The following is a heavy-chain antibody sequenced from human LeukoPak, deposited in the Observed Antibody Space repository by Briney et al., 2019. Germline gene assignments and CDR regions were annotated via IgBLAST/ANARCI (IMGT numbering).Heavy chain of an antibody. D-gene: IGHD2-15*01. CDR1: GGSISSYY. Sequence: PSETLSLTCTVSGGSISSYYWSWIWQPAGKGLESIGHISTSGSTNYNPSLKSRVTMSVDTSKNQFSLKLSSVTAADTAVYYCARDTPDPGAFDIWGQGTMVTVSS. V-gene: IGHV4-4*07. CDR2: ISTSGST. CDR3: ARDTPDPGAFDI. J-gene: IGHJ3*02.